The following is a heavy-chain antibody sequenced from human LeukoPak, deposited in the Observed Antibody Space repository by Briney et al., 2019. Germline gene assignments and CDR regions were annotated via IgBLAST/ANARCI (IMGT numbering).Heavy chain of an antibody. J-gene: IGHJ6*04. CDR3: ARDRSQDRYYYSGMDV. CDR1: GGSFSNSGNY. V-gene: IGHV4-61*08. Sequence: PSETLSLTCTVSGGSFSNSGNYWSWIRQPPGKGLEWIGYIYYSGSTNYNPSLKSRVTISVDTSKDQFSLKLTSVTAADTAVYYCARDRSQDRYYYSGMDVWVKGTTVTVAS. D-gene: IGHD2-15*01. CDR2: IYYSGST.